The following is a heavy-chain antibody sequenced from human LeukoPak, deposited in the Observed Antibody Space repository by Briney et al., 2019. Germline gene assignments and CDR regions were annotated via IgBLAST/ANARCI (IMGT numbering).Heavy chain of an antibody. CDR1: GGSISSGGYY. D-gene: IGHD2-2*01. V-gene: IGHV4-30-2*01. CDR2: IYHSGST. CDR3: ARDRGGRGYCSSTSCPGAFDI. J-gene: IGHJ3*02. Sequence: PSQTLSLTCTVSGGSISSGGYYWSWIRQPPGKGLEWIGYIYHSGSTYYNPSLKSRVTISVDRSKNQFSLKLSSVTAADTAVYYCARDRGGRGYCSSTSCPGAFDIWGQGTMVTVSS.